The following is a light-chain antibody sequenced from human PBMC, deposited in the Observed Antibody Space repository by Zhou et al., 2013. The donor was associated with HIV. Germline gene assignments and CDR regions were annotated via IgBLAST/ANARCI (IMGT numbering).Light chain of an antibody. Sequence: DIQLTQSPSFLSASIGDRVTITCRASQDMNNYVAWYQQKPGKAPKLLIYAASTLQSGVPSRFSGSGSGTEFTLTISSLQPEDFATYYCQHCRSYAGTFGQGTKVEIK. V-gene: IGKV1-9*01. CDR3: QHCRSYAGT. J-gene: IGKJ1*01. CDR1: QDMNNY. CDR2: AAS.